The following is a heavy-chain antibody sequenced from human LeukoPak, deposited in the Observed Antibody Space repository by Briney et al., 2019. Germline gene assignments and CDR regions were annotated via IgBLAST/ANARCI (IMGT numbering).Heavy chain of an antibody. CDR3: ARELRIPAVAGTGDC. V-gene: IGHV4-39*01. CDR2: IYYNEAT. J-gene: IGHJ4*02. CDR1: GGSIGISNYY. D-gene: IGHD6-19*01. Sequence: SETLSLTCTVSGGSIGISNYYWAWIRQPPGKGLEWIGTIYYNEATQYNPSLKSRVSISVDTSKNQFSLKLTSVTAADAAIYYCARELRIPAVAGTGDCWGQGTLVTVSS.